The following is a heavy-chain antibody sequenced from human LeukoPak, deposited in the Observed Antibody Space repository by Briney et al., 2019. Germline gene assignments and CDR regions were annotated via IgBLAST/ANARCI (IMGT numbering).Heavy chain of an antibody. Sequence: SRPGLVKPSQTLSLTCAISGDSVSSNSAAWDWIRQSPSRGLQWLARAYYRSKWYNDYAASVKSRITINPDTSKNQFSLQLNSVTPEDTAVYYCARGRPRLTYYYGSGSYLDYWGQGTLVTVSS. CDR3: ARGRPRLTYYYGSGSYLDY. D-gene: IGHD3-10*01. V-gene: IGHV6-1*01. CDR2: AYYRSKWYN. J-gene: IGHJ4*02. CDR1: GDSVSSNSAA.